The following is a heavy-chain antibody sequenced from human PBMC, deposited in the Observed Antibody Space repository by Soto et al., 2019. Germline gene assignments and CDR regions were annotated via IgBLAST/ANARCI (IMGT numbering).Heavy chain of an antibody. D-gene: IGHD6-13*01. CDR1: GGTFSSSA. V-gene: IGHV1-69*01. CDR2: IIPICGTA. J-gene: IGHJ4*01. CDR3: ASGYYSSSWYVRDDY. Sequence: QVQLVQSGAEVKKPGSSVKVSCKASGGTFSSSAISWVRQAPGQGLEWMGGIIPICGTANYAQKFQGRVPITADESTSTAYMELSSLRSEDTAVYYCASGYYSSSWYVRDDYWGHGTLVTVSS.